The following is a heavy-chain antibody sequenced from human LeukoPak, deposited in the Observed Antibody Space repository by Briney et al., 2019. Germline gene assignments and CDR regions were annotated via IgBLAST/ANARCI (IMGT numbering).Heavy chain of an antibody. J-gene: IGHJ5*02. CDR1: GYTFTGYY. CDR2: INPNSGGT. CDR3: ARGASAIYWYNWFDP. V-gene: IGHV1-2*04. D-gene: IGHD2-8*02. Sequence: ASVKVSCKASGYTFTGYYMHWVRQAPGQGLEWMGWINPNSGGTNYAQKFQGWVTMTRDTSISTAYMELSRLRSDDTAVYYCARGASAIYWYNWFDPWGQGTLVTVSS.